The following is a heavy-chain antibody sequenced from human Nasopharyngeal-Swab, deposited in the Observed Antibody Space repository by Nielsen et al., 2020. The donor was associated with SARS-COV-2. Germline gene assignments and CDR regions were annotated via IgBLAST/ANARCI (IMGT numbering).Heavy chain of an antibody. J-gene: IGHJ6*03. CDR2: IYSSGST. D-gene: IGHD3-22*01. V-gene: IGHV4-39*06. Sequence: GSLRLSCTVSGGSMNSDNFYWGWIRLPPGKGLDWIGNIYSSGSTYFNPSLKGRVTISLDTSKNQFPLRLHSVTAADTAVYYCASGGSGSNYYMDVWGKGTTVTVSS. CDR3: ASGGSGSNYYMDV. CDR1: GGSMNSDNFY.